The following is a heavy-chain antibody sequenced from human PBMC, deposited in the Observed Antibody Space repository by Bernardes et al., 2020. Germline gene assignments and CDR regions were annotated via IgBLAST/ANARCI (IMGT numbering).Heavy chain of an antibody. D-gene: IGHD6-19*01. V-gene: IGHV1-2*06. Sequence: ASVKVSCKASGYTFTGYYIHWVRQAPGQGLEWMGRINPNSGGTNYAQKFQGRVTMTRDTSISTAYMELSRLRSDDTAVYYCARASRVEAAVAGTNWFDPWGQGTLVTVSS. CDR2: INPNSGGT. J-gene: IGHJ5*02. CDR3: ARASRVEAAVAGTNWFDP. CDR1: GYTFTGYY.